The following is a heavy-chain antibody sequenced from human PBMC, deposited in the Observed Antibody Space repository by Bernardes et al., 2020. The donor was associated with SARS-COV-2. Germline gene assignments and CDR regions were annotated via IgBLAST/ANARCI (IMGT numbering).Heavy chain of an antibody. D-gene: IGHD3-10*01. J-gene: IGHJ4*02. V-gene: IGHV4-59*08. CDR1: GGSIYSYY. CDR3: ARHLPNGPDTDYNFEYYFDY. CDR2: IYFNGDN. Sequence: SETLSLTCTVSGGSIYSYYWSWLRQPPGKGLEWIGYIYFNGDNNYNPSLKSRVTISVDTSKNQFSLKLSSVTAADTAVYYCARHLPNGPDTDYNFEYYFDYWGQGTLVTVSS.